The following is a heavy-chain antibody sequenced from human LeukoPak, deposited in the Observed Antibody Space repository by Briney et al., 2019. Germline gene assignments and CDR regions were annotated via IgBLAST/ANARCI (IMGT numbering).Heavy chain of an antibody. D-gene: IGHD6-13*01. CDR2: IYPGDSDT. CDR1: GYSFTSYW. V-gene: IGHV5-51*01. J-gene: IGHJ5*02. Sequence: GESLKISCKGSGYSFTSYWIGWVRQMPGKGLEWMGIIYPGDSDTGYSPSFQGQVTISADKSISTAYLQWSSLKASDTAMYYCARQGRLSVRAAAKFDPWGQGTLVTVSS. CDR3: ARQGRLSVRAAAKFDP.